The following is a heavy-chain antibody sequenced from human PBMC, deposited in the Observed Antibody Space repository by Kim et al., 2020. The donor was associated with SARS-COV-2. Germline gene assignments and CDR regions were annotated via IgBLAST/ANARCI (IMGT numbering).Heavy chain of an antibody. D-gene: IGHD3-16*01. Sequence: GGSLRLSCATSGFTFDSQAMSWVRQAPGEGLEWVSIITSTGTYYADSVKGRVTVSRANSKNTVDVQMNSLKAEDTAVYYCVKGADTFDYWGQGTLGSVSS. CDR2: ITSTGT. J-gene: IGHJ4*02. CDR1: GFTFDSQA. V-gene: IGHV3-23*01. CDR3: VKGADTFDY.